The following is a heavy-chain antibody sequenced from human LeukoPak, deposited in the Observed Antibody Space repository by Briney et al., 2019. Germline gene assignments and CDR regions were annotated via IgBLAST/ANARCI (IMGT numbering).Heavy chain of an antibody. D-gene: IGHD2-21*01. J-gene: IGHJ5*02. CDR2: INPNSGDT. V-gene: IGHV1-2*02. CDR1: GYTFSGYY. Sequence: GASVKVSCKASGYTFSGYYLHWVRQAPGQGLEWMGWINPNSGDTGYAQRFQGRVTMTRDTSIRTIYMEIYMELTGLRSEDTAVYYCATLGGPYHWFDPWGQGTLVTVSS. CDR3: ATLGGPYHWFDP.